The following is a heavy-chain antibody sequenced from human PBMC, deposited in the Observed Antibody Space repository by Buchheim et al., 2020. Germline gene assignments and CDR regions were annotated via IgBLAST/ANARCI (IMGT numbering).Heavy chain of an antibody. CDR3: ASALYEFWSGSEDYYYGMDV. CDR1: GYTFTSYY. J-gene: IGHJ6*02. D-gene: IGHD3-3*01. CDR2: INPSGGST. V-gene: IGHV1-46*01. Sequence: QVQLVQSGAEVKKPGASVRVSCKASGYTFTSYYMHWVRQAPGQGLEWMGIINPSGGSTSYAQKVQGRVTMTRDTSTSTVYMELSSLRSEDTAVYYCASALYEFWSGSEDYYYGMDVWGQGTT.